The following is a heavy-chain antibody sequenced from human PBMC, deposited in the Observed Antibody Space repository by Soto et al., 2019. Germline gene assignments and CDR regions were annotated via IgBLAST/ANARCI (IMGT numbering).Heavy chain of an antibody. CDR2: IIPMFGIA. CDR1: GGTFSSYT. V-gene: IGHV1-69*02. J-gene: IGHJ4*02. Sequence: QVQLVQSGAEVKKTGSSVKVSCKASGGTFSSYTISCVRQAPGQGLEWMGRIIPMFGIANYEQKFQGRVTITAAKSTSTAYMALSSLRSEYTAVYYCARGYGDSHDYWSQGTLVTLSS. D-gene: IGHD4-17*01. CDR3: ARGYGDSHDY.